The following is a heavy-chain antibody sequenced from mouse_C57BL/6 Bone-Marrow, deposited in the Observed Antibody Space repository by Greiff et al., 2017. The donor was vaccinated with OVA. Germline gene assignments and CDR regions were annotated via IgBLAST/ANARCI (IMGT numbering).Heavy chain of an antibody. CDR3: AREYYGSSSFDY. Sequence: VQLQQSGPELVKPGASVKISCKASGYSFTSYYIHWVQQRPGQGLEWIGWIYPGSGNTKYNEKFKGKATLTADTSSSTAYMQLSSLTSEDSAVYYCAREYYGSSSFDYWGQGTTLTVSS. CDR1: GYSFTSYY. CDR2: IYPGSGNT. D-gene: IGHD1-1*01. J-gene: IGHJ2*01. V-gene: IGHV1-66*01.